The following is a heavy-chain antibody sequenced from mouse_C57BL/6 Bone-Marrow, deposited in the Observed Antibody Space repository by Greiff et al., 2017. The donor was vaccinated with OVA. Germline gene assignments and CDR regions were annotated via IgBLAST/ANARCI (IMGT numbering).Heavy chain of an antibody. D-gene: IGHD2-3*01. Sequence: QVQLQQPGAELVKPGASVKLSCKASGYTFTSYWMQWVKQRPGQGLEWIGEIDPSDSYTNYNLKFKGKATLTVDTSSSTAYMQLSSLTSEDSAVYYCARSCGYYVAWFAYWGQGTLVTVSA. CDR3: ARSCGYYVAWFAY. J-gene: IGHJ3*01. CDR2: IDPSDSYT. V-gene: IGHV1-50*01. CDR1: GYTFTSYW.